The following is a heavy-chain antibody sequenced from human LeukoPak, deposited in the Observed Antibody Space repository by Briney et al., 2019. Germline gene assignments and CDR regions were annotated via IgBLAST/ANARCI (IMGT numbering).Heavy chain of an antibody. CDR2: IYSGGST. Sequence: GGSLRLSCAASGFTFSSYAMSWVRQAPGKGLEWVSVIYSGGSTYYADSVKGRFTISRDNSKNTLYLQMNSLRAEDTAVYYCARDSDYGDLGYWGQGTLVTVSS. CDR3: ARDSDYGDLGY. CDR1: GFTFSSYA. V-gene: IGHV3-66*01. J-gene: IGHJ4*02. D-gene: IGHD4-17*01.